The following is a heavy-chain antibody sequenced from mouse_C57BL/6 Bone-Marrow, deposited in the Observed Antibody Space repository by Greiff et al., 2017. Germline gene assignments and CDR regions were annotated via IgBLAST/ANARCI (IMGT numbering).Heavy chain of an antibody. J-gene: IGHJ1*03. CDR2: INPSSGYT. CDR3: ARGYYGSDWYFDV. D-gene: IGHD1-1*01. CDR1: GYTFTSYW. V-gene: IGHV1-7*01. Sequence: VQLQQSGAELAKPGASVKLSCKASGYTFTSYWMPWVKQTPGQGLEWIGYINPSSGYTKYNQKFKDKATLTADKPSSAAYMQLSSLTYEDSAVYYCARGYYGSDWYFDVWGTGTTVTVSS.